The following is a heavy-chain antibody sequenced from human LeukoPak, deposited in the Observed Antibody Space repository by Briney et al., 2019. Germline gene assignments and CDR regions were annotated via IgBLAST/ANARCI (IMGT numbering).Heavy chain of an antibody. V-gene: IGHV3-23*01. Sequence: SGGSGRLSCVPSGFAFNTFAMNWVRQAPGKGLEWVSGISASGSRTYYGKSVKGRFTISRDNSKNTLFLQMNNLRGDDTARYFCARDQSPHYYDSSGYGAFNLWGQGTMVTVSS. J-gene: IGHJ3*01. CDR1: GFAFNTFA. D-gene: IGHD3-22*01. CDR3: ARDQSPHYYDSSGYGAFNL. CDR2: ISASGSRT.